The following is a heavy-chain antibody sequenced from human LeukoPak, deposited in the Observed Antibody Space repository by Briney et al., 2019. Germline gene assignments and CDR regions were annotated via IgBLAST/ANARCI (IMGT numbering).Heavy chain of an antibody. CDR1: GGSISSYY. Sequence: SETLSLTCTVSGGSISSYYWSWIRQPPGKGLEWIGYIYYSGSTNYNPSLKSRVTISVDTSKNQFSLKLSSVTAADTAVYYCARCGSWLASYYYYGMDVWGQGTTVTVSS. J-gene: IGHJ6*02. V-gene: IGHV4-59*01. D-gene: IGHD5-18*01. CDR2: IYYSGST. CDR3: ARCGSWLASYYYYGMDV.